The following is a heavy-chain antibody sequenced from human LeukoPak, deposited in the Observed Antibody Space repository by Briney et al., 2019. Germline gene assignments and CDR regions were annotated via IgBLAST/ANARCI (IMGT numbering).Heavy chain of an antibody. CDR3: ARAGWYRFDY. V-gene: IGHV3-74*01. CDR1: GFIFSTYS. J-gene: IGHJ4*02. CDR2: MNSDGTTT. D-gene: IGHD6-19*01. Sequence: GGSLRLSCAASGFIFSTYSMHWVRQAPGKGLVWVARMNSDGTTTNYADSMKGRFTISRDNAENTLFLQMNSLGAEDTAVYYCARAGWYRFDYWGQGTLVTVSS.